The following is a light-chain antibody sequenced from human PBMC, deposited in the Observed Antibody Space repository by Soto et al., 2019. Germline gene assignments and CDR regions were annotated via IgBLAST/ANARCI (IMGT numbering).Light chain of an antibody. Sequence: DIQMTQSPSTLSASVGDRVTITCRASQSISSWLAWYQQKPGKAPKLLIYDASSLESGAPSRFSGRGSGTEFTLTISSLQPDDFATYYCQQYNSYPWTFGQGTKVEIK. CDR3: QQYNSYPWT. J-gene: IGKJ1*01. V-gene: IGKV1-5*01. CDR1: QSISSW. CDR2: DAS.